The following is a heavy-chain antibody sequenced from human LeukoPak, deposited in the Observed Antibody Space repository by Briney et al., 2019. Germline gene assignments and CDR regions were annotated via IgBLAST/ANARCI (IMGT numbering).Heavy chain of an antibody. D-gene: IGHD3-22*01. CDR1: GGSISSGSYY. J-gene: IGHJ4*02. CDR3: ARVTAGGYYNC. Sequence: SETLSLTCTVSGGSISSGSYYWSWIRQPAGKGLEWIGRIYTRGSTNYNPSLKSRVTISVDTSKNQFSLKLSSVTAADTAVYYWARVTAGGYYNCWGQGTLVTVSS. CDR2: IYTRGST. V-gene: IGHV4-61*02.